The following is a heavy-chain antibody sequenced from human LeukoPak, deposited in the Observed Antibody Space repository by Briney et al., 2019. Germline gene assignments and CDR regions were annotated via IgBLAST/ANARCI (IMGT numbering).Heavy chain of an antibody. CDR3: ARVRYMITFGGVIVFPDAFDI. V-gene: IGHV1-69*04. CDR1: GGTFSSYA. D-gene: IGHD3-16*02. J-gene: IGHJ3*02. Sequence: ASVKVSCKASGGTFSSYAISWVRQAPGQGLEWMGRIIPILGIANYAQKFQGRVTITADKSTSTAYMELSSLRSEDTAVYYCARVRYMITFGGVIVFPDAFDIWGQGTMVTVSS. CDR2: IIPILGIA.